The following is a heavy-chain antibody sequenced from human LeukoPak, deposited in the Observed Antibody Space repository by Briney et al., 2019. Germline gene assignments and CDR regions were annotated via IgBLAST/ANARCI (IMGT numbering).Heavy chain of an antibody. D-gene: IGHD1-26*01. J-gene: IGHJ4*02. CDR3: AGTKYIGSAIDY. V-gene: IGHV3-74*01. CDR1: GFTFNSYS. CDR2: LKSDGSST. Sequence: PGGSLRLSCAASGFTFNSYSMHWVRQAPGRGLMWVSRLKSDGSSTGYADSVKGRFTISRDNAKNTLYLQMNSLRVEDTAVYYCAGTKYIGSAIDYWGQGTLVTVSS.